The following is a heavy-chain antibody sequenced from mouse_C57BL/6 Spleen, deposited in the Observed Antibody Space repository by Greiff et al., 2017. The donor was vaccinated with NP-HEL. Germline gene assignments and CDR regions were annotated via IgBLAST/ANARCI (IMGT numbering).Heavy chain of an antibody. J-gene: IGHJ4*01. V-gene: IGHV5-17*01. CDR2: ISSGSSTI. Sequence: EVMLVESGGGLVKPGGSLKLSCAASGFTFSDYGMHWVRQAPEKGLEWVAYISSGSSTIYYADTVKGRFTISRDNAKNTLFLQMTSLRSEDTAMYYCARIYDGYYGGAMDYWGQGTSVTVSS. CDR3: ARIYDGYYGGAMDY. D-gene: IGHD2-3*01. CDR1: GFTFSDYG.